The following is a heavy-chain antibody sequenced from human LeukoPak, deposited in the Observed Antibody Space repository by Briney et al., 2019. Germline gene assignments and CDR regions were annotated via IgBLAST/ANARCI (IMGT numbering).Heavy chain of an antibody. CDR1: GFTFSSYA. Sequence: GGSLRLSCAASGFTFSSYAMSWVRQAPGKGLEWVAVISYDGSNKYYADSVKGRFTISRDNSKNTLYLQMNSLRAEDTAVYYCARDFRSYYDRWGYFDYWGQGTLVTVSS. CDR3: ARDFRSYYDRWGYFDY. D-gene: IGHD3-22*01. J-gene: IGHJ4*02. V-gene: IGHV3-30-3*01. CDR2: ISYDGSNK.